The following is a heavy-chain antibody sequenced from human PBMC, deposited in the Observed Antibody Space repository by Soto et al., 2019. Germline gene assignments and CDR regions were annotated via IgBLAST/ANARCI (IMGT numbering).Heavy chain of an antibody. D-gene: IGHD2-2*01. J-gene: IGHJ6*02. CDR3: ARDRVVPAAIPYYYYYGMDV. V-gene: IGHV1-2*04. Sequence: ASVKVSCKASGYTFTGYYMHWVRQAPGQGLEWMGWINPNSGGTNYAQKFQGWVTMTRDTPISTAYMELSRLRSDDTAVYYCARDRVVPAAIPYYYYYGMDVWGQGTTVTVSS. CDR1: GYTFTGYY. CDR2: INPNSGGT.